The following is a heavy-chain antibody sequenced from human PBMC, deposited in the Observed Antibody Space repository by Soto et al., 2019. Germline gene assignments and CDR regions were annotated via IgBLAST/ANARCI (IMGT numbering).Heavy chain of an antibody. J-gene: IGHJ4*02. Sequence: PGGSLRLSCAGSGFTFSRYGMHWVRQAPGKGLEWVAVISYDGSNKYYADSVKGRFTISRDNSKNTLYLQMNSLRAEDTAVYYCAKGVLLHSNRNYFDYWGQGTLVTVSS. CDR2: ISYDGSNK. V-gene: IGHV3-30*18. D-gene: IGHD4-4*01. CDR3: AKGVLLHSNRNYFDY. CDR1: GFTFSRYG.